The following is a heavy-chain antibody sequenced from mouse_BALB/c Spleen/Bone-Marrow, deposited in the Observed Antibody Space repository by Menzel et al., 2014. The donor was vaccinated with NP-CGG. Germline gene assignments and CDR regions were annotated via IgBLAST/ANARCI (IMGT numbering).Heavy chain of an antibody. CDR2: IRLKSNNYAT. CDR1: GFTFSNYW. CDR3: TSMRRRGFAY. Sequence: EVKLQESGGGLVQPGGSMKLSCVASGFTFSNYWMNWVRQSPEKGLEWVAEIRLKSNNYATHYAESVKGRSTISRDDSKSSVYLQMNNLRAEDTGIYYCTSMRRRGFAYWGQGTLVTVSA. D-gene: IGHD2-3*01. J-gene: IGHJ3*01. V-gene: IGHV6-6*02.